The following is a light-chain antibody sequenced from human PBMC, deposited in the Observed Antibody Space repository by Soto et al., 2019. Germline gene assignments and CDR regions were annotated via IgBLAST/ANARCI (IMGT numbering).Light chain of an antibody. J-gene: IGLJ1*01. Sequence: QYVLTQPASVSGSPGQSITISCTRTRRDVGGYNYVSWYQQYPGKSPKLLIYEVTHRPSGVSNRFSGSKSGNTASLTISGLQAEDEADYYCSSYTISNTLPFVFGTGTKLTVL. CDR3: SSYTISNTLPFV. CDR2: EVT. CDR1: RRDVGGYNY. V-gene: IGLV2-14*01.